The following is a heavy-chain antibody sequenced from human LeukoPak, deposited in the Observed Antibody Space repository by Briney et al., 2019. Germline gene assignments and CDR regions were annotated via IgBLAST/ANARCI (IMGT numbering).Heavy chain of an antibody. CDR3: ARGDLGYGYRGGFDY. V-gene: IGHV4-31*03. CDR1: GGSISSGGYY. Sequence: SETLSLTCTVSGGSISSGGYYWSWIRQHPGKGLEWIGYIYYSGSTYYNPSLKSRVTISVDTSKNQFSLKLSSVTAADTAVYYCARGDLGYGYRGGFDYWGQGTLVTVSS. J-gene: IGHJ4*02. D-gene: IGHD5-18*01. CDR2: IYYSGST.